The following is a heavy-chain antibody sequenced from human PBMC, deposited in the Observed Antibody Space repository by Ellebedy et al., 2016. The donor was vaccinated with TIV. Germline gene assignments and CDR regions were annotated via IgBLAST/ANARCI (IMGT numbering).Heavy chain of an antibody. D-gene: IGHD4-17*01. Sequence: GGSLRLSCAASGFNFRSYWMTWVRQAQGKGLEWVAKIRQEGDEIYYVESVKGRFTISRDNAKNSLFLQMTSLRVEDTAVYYCARRASYGDYAVQVNPWFDPWGQGTLVTVSS. CDR3: ARRASYGDYAVQVNPWFDP. CDR1: GFNFRSYW. V-gene: IGHV3-7*01. CDR2: IRQEGDEI. J-gene: IGHJ5*02.